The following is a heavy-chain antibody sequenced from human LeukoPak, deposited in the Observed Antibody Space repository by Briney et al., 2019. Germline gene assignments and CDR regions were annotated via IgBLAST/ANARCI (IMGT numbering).Heavy chain of an antibody. CDR2: IIPIFDSS. D-gene: IGHD3-22*01. J-gene: IGHJ4*02. CDR1: GGTFSSHA. Sequence: ASVKVSCKASGGTFSSHAIIWVRQAPGQGLEWMGGIIPIFDSSNYAQKFQGRVTITADESTSTAYMELSSLRSEDTAVYYCANRHSSGYYSPFDYWGQGTLVTVSS. V-gene: IGHV1-69*13. CDR3: ANRHSSGYYSPFDY.